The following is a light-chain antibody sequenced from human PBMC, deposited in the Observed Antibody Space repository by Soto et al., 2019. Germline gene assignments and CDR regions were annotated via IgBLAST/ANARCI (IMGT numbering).Light chain of an antibody. CDR1: QTISNW. Sequence: DIQMTQSPSTLSASLGDRVTITCRASQTISNWLSWYQQKPGKAPRLLSYDASTLERGVPSRFSGSAAGTELTLTISSLQHDDFPTYCCQQHTFGQGTKLEIK. V-gene: IGKV1-5*01. CDR3: QQHT. J-gene: IGKJ2*01. CDR2: DAS.